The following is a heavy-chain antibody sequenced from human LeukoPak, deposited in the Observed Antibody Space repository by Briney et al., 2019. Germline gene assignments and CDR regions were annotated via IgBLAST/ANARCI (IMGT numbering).Heavy chain of an antibody. CDR3: ARVGGTTRWFDP. J-gene: IGHJ5*02. CDR1: GGSISSYY. Sequence: SSETLSLTCTVSGGSISSYYWSWIRQPPGKGLEWIGYIYYSGSTNYNPSLKSRVNISIDTSKNQFFLTMTSATTADTAVYYCARVGGTTRWFDPWGQGTLVIVSS. V-gene: IGHV4-59*01. D-gene: IGHD4-17*01. CDR2: IYYSGST.